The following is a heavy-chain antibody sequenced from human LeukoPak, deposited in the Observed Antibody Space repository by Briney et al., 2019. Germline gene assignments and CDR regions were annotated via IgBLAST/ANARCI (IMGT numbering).Heavy chain of an antibody. CDR2: IYTSGST. CDR3: ARVLEPQPPDYYYMDV. V-gene: IGHV4-4*07. CDR1: GGSLSSYY. J-gene: IGHJ6*03. Sequence: SETLSLTCTVSGGSLSSYYWSWIRQPAGKGLEWIGRIYTSGSTNYNPSLKSRVTMSVDTSKNQFSLKLSSVTAADTAVYYCARVLEPQPPDYYYMDVWGKGTTVTVSS. D-gene: IGHD1-14*01.